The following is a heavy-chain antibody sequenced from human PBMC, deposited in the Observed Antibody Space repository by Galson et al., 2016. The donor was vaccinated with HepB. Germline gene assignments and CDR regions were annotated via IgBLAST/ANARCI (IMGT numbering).Heavy chain of an antibody. J-gene: IGHJ4*02. CDR1: GFTLSSYG. CDR2: IWFDGINK. V-gene: IGHV3-33*01. D-gene: IGHD5-24*01. Sequence: SLRLSCAASGFTLSSYGMHWVRQAPGKGLEWVAVIWFDGINKYYADSVKGRFSISRDNSKNTLYLEMNSLRAEDTAVYYCAREPDGYNCPDYWGQGTLVTVSS. CDR3: AREPDGYNCPDY.